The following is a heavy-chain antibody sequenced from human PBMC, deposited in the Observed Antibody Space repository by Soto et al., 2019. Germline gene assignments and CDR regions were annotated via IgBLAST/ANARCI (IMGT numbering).Heavy chain of an antibody. V-gene: IGHV4-59*01. CDR1: DASISSSY. J-gene: IGHJ3*02. Sequence: SETLSLTCTVSDASISSSYWSWIRQSPGKGLEWIGYVYYSGSTNYNPSLKSRVTISVDTSKNQFSLKLSSVTAADTAVYYCARGYYDSRGQSNTFDIWGQGTMVTVSS. CDR2: VYYSGST. CDR3: ARGYYDSRGQSNTFDI. D-gene: IGHD3-22*01.